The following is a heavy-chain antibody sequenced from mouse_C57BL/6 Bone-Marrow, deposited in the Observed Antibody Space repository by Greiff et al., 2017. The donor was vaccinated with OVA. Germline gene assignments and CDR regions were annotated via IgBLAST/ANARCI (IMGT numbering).Heavy chain of an antibody. CDR3: AIDGGISYYGSSYWYIDV. V-gene: IGHV1-81*01. CDR1: GYTFTSYG. J-gene: IGHJ1*03. D-gene: IGHD1-1*01. CDR2: IYPRSGNT. Sequence: QVQLQQSGAELARPGASVKLSCKASGYTFTSYGISWVKQRTGQGLEWIGEIYPRSGNTYYNEKFKGKATLTADKSSSPAYMELRSLTSEDAAVYFCAIDGGISYYGSSYWYIDVWGTGTTVTVSS.